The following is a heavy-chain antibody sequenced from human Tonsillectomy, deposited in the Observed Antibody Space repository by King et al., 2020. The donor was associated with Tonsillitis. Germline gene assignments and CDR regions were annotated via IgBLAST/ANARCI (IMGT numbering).Heavy chain of an antibody. J-gene: IGHJ6*03. Sequence: QLVQSGAEVKKPGSSVKVSCKASGGAFSKYAISWVRQAPGQRLEGMGGSIPPFGTAEYALRFQGRVTITADESRSTAYMELSSPRSEDSAVYFCARAHSSGYWAYNYYMDVWGKGTTVTVSS. CDR3: ARAHSSGYWAYNYYMDV. CDR2: SIPPFGTA. D-gene: IGHD3-22*01. V-gene: IGHV1-69*12. CDR1: GGAFSKYA.